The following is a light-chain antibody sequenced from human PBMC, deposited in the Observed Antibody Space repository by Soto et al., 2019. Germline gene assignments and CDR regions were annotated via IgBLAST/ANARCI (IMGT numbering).Light chain of an antibody. CDR2: SAS. V-gene: IGKV3-15*01. J-gene: IGKJ2*01. Sequence: EIAMTQSPATLSVSPGERATLSCRASQSISTELAWYQQIPGQPPRLLIYSASTWATGVPARFSGSGSGSEFTLTSSGLQSEDVAIYYCQQGHSWPLTFGQGTRLEI. CDR3: QQGHSWPLT. CDR1: QSISTE.